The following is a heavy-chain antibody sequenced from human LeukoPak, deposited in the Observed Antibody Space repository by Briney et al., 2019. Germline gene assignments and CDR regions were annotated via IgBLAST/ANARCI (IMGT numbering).Heavy chain of an antibody. Sequence: GGCLRLSCAAAGFTFSSYDMQWVRQAPGKGLEWVADISYDGRNKYYEDSVKGRFTISRDNSKNTLYVQMNSLRAEETAVYDCARGCGGDSYLFYWGPGTLFTVSS. D-gene: IGHD2-21*02. V-gene: IGHV3-30*04. CDR2: ISYDGRNK. J-gene: IGHJ4*02. CDR3: ARGCGGDSYLFY. CDR1: GFTFSSYD.